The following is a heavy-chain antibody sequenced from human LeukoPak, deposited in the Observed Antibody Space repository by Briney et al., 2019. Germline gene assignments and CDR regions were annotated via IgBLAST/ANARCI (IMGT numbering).Heavy chain of an antibody. CDR3: ARGNRYSYGLY. V-gene: IGHV4-34*01. CDR2: INHSGST. CDR1: GGSFCGYY. J-gene: IGHJ4*02. D-gene: IGHD5-18*01. Sequence: SETLSLTCAVYGGSFCGYYWSWIGQAPGKGREWIGEINHSGSTNYNPSLKSRVTISVDTSKNQFSLKLSSVTAADTAVYYCARGNRYSYGLYWGQGTLVTVSS.